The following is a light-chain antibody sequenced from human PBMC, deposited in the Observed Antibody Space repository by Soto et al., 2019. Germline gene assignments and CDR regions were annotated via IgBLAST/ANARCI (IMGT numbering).Light chain of an antibody. CDR1: QSISNS. CDR3: QQYNNWPPRT. Sequence: EIVMTQSPASLSVSPGEPATLSCRASQSISNSLAGYQQKPCQAPSLLNYGASTRATGIPARFSGSGSGTEFTLTIRSLQSEDAALYYCQQYNNWPPRTFGQGTQLEIK. J-gene: IGKJ2*01. CDR2: GAS. V-gene: IGKV3-15*01.